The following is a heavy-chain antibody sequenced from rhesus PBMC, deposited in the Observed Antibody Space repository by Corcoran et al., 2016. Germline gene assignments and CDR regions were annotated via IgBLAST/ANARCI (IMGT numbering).Heavy chain of an antibody. J-gene: IGHJ4*01. CDR2: IDSSGTT. CDR3: ARDSGTVAVFDY. V-gene: IGHV4-173*01. D-gene: IGHD4-29*01. Sequence: QLQLQASGPGLVKPSEPLSLTCAVSGGSISGFWWSWLRQSAGKGLEWIAHIDSSGTTDFNPSLKSRVTISRDTSKNQFSLKLSSVTAADTAVYYCARDSGTVAVFDYWGQGVLVTVSS. CDR1: GGSISGFW.